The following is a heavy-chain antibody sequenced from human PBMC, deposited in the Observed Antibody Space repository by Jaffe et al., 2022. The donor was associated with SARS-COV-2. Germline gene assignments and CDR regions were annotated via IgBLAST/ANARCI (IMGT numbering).Heavy chain of an antibody. CDR2: IHYSGDT. CDR1: GGSISGGDYY. CDR3: ARTRGPTVTSRIFDY. Sequence: QVQLQESGPGLVKPSQTLSLTCTVSGGSISGGDYYWSWIRQLPGKGLEWIAYIHYSGDTYFNPSLKSRVGISVDTSKNHFSLTLISVTAADTAVYYCARTRGPTVTSRIFDYWGQGTLVTVSS. D-gene: IGHD4-17*01. J-gene: IGHJ4*02. V-gene: IGHV4-31*03.